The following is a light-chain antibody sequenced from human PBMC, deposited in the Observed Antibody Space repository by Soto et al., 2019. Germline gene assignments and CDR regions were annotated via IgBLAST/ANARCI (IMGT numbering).Light chain of an antibody. CDR1: QSISSY. CDR2: AAS. CDR3: QQSYSTPLT. Sequence: DIQMTQSPSSLSASVGDRVTITCRASQSISSYLNWYQQKPGKAPKLLIYAASSLQSGVPSSFSGSGSVTDFTLTISSPQPEDFATYYCQQSYSTPLTFGGGTKVEIK. J-gene: IGKJ4*01. V-gene: IGKV1-39*01.